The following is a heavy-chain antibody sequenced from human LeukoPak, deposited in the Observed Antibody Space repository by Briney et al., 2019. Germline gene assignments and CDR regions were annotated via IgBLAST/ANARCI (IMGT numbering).Heavy chain of an antibody. D-gene: IGHD6-13*01. Sequence: GESLKISCKGSGYSFTSYWISWVRQMPGKGLEWMGRIDPSDSYTNYSPSFQGHVTISADKSISTAYLQWSSLKASDTAMYYCARLAAAGTGDNWFDHWGQGTLVTVSS. J-gene: IGHJ5*02. CDR2: IDPSDSYT. CDR3: ARLAAAGTGDNWFDH. CDR1: GYSFTSYW. V-gene: IGHV5-10-1*01.